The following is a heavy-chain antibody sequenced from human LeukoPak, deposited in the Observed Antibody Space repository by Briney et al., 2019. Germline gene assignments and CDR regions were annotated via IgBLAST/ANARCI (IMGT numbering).Heavy chain of an antibody. J-gene: IGHJ4*02. CDR2: IYPGDSDT. V-gene: IGHV5-51*01. CDR3: ARKGGSYYEKTTYYFDY. CDR1: GYSFTSCW. D-gene: IGHD1-26*01. Sequence: GESLKISCKGSGYSFTSCWIGWVRQMPGKGLEWMGIIYPGDSDTRYSPSFQGQVTISADKSISTAYLQWSSLKASDTAMYYCARKGGSYYEKTTYYFDYWGQGTLVTVSS.